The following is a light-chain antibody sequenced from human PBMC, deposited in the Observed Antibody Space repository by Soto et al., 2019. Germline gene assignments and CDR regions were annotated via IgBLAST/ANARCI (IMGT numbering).Light chain of an antibody. V-gene: IGKV1-5*03. J-gene: IGKJ4*01. CDR3: QQYNSPLT. CDR1: QSISSW. Sequence: DIQMTQSPSTLSASVGDRVTITCRASQSISSWLAWYQQKPGKAPKLLIYKASSLESGVPSRFSGSGSGPEFTLTISSLQPDDFATYYCQQYNSPLTFGGGTKVEIK. CDR2: KAS.